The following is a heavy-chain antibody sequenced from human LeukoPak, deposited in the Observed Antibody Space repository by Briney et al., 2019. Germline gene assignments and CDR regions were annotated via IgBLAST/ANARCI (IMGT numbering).Heavy chain of an antibody. J-gene: IGHJ4*02. CDR2: ISYDGSNK. Sequence: PGGSLRLSCAAPGFTFSSYGMHWVRQAPGKGLEWVAVISYDGSNKYYADSVKGRFTISRDNSKNTLYLQMNSLRAEDTAVYYCAKVGYGSGSYNLDYWGQGTLVTVSS. CDR3: AKVGYGSGSYNLDY. V-gene: IGHV3-30*18. CDR1: GFTFSSYG. D-gene: IGHD3-10*01.